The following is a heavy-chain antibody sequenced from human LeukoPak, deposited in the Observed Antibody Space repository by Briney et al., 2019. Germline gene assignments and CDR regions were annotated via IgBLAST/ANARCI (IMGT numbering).Heavy chain of an antibody. D-gene: IGHD3-22*01. CDR1: GFTFSSYE. J-gene: IGHJ4*02. CDR2: ISWNSGSI. CDR3: AKEYDSSGYYGNIDY. Sequence: GGSLRLSCAASGFTFSSYEMNWVRQAPGKGLEWVSGISWNSGSIGYADSVKGRFTISRDNAKNSLYLQMNSLRAEDTALYYCAKEYDSSGYYGNIDYWGQGTLVTVSS. V-gene: IGHV3-9*01.